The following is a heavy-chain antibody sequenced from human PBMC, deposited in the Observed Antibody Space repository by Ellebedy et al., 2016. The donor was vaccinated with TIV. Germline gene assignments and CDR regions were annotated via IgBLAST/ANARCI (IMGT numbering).Heavy chain of an antibody. CDR3: ARRGSYGDYAVQINSWFDP. CDR2: IYQDGGVQ. J-gene: IGHJ5*02. V-gene: IGHV3-7*01. Sequence: GESLKISCAASGFSFRSYWMGWVRQAPGKGLEWVANIYQDGGVQYYVDSVKDRFTISRDNDNKALFLQMNSLRVEDTAVYYCARRGSYGDYAVQINSWFDPWGQGTLVTVSS. CDR1: GFSFRSYW. D-gene: IGHD4-17*01.